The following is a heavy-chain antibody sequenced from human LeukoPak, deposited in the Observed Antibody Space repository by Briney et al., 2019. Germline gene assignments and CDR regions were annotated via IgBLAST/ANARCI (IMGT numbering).Heavy chain of an antibody. V-gene: IGHV4-4*07. D-gene: IGHD6-13*01. CDR3: ARAGYTSTWTFDY. Sequence: SETLSLTCSVSGGSIRNFWSWIRQSAGKGLEHIGRIYTTGSTNYNPSLRSRVTMSVDTSRNQFSLNLKSVNAADTAVYYCARAGYTSTWTFDYWGQGILVTASS. CDR1: GGSIRNF. J-gene: IGHJ4*02. CDR2: IYTTGST.